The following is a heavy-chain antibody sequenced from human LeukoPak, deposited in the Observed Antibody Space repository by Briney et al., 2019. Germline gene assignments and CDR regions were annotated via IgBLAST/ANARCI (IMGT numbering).Heavy chain of an antibody. CDR2: KYYSGST. CDR3: ARGSSYGFDFDS. Sequence: SETLSLTCAVSGVSINTCCYYWTWIRQPPGKGLEWIGYKYYSGSTRYNSSLRSRLTISLDTSKNQFSLRLTSVTAADTAVYYCARGSSYGFDFDSWGQGTLVIVSS. CDR1: GVSINTCCYY. V-gene: IGHV4-61*01. J-gene: IGHJ4*02. D-gene: IGHD5-18*01.